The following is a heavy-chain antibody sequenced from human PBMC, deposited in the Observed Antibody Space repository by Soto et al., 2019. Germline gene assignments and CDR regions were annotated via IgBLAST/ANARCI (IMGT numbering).Heavy chain of an antibody. D-gene: IGHD1-1*01. CDR2: IFSGGGT. CDR3: ARDGKKNPPLYYGRGV. CDR1: GLTVSTSY. Sequence: GGSLRLSCAASGLTVSTSYMSWVRQTPGKGLEWVSLIFSGGGTFYADSVKGRFTISRDNSKNMLYLQMNSLRAEDTAVYYCARDGKKNPPLYYGRGVGAKGPTAPVP. J-gene: IGHJ6*04. V-gene: IGHV3-53*01.